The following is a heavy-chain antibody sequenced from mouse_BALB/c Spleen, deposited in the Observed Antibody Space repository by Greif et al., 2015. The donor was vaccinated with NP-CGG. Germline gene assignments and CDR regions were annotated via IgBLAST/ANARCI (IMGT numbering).Heavy chain of an antibody. CDR2: ISSGGSYT. J-gene: IGHJ4*01. CDR1: GFTFSSYG. CDR3: ARQGRQLGLRGYYAMDY. Sequence: EVHLVESGGDLVKPGGSLKLSCAASGFTFSSYGMSWVRQTPDKRLEWVATISSGGSYTYYPDSVKGRFTISRDNAKNTLYLQMSSLKSEDTAMYYCARQGRQLGLRGYYAMDYWGQGTSVTVSS. D-gene: IGHD3-2*01. V-gene: IGHV5-6*01.